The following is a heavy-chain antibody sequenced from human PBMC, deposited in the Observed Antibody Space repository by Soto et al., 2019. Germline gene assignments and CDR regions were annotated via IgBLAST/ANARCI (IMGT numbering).Heavy chain of an antibody. Sequence: SETLSLTCAVYGGSLSGYYWSWIRQPPGKGLEWIGEINHSGSTNYNPSLKSRVTISVDTSKNQFSLKLSSVTAADTAVYYCARGPHRDGYSGPSGTRRFDYWGQGTLVTVSS. CDR2: INHSGST. V-gene: IGHV4-34*01. CDR1: GGSLSGYY. CDR3: ARGPHRDGYSGPSGTRRFDY. J-gene: IGHJ4*02. D-gene: IGHD5-18*01.